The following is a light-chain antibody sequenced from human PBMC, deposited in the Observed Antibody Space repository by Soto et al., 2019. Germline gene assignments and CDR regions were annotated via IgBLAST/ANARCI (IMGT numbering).Light chain of an antibody. CDR3: QQDNKWPLT. CDR2: HAS. J-gene: IGKJ4*01. V-gene: IGKV3-15*01. Sequence: EIVMTQSPATLSVSPGERATLSCRASQSVSNNLAWYQQKPGQAPRLLIYHASTRATGIPARFSGGGSGTEFTLTISSLQSEDFAVYYCQQDNKWPLTFGGGTKVEIK. CDR1: QSVSNN.